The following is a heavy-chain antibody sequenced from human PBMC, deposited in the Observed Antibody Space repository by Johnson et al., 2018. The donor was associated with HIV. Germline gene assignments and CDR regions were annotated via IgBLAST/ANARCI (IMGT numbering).Heavy chain of an antibody. CDR3: AREVHYDSSDYYERYAFDV. V-gene: IGHV3-15*01. D-gene: IGHD3-22*01. CDR1: GFSFTNAW. Sequence: VQLVESGGGLVKTGGSLRLSCAASGFSFTNAWMSWVRQAPGKGPAWVGRIKSKTDGGTTDYAAPVNGRFTISRDDSKNTLYLQMNSLKTEDTAVYYCAREVHYDSSDYYERYAFDVWGQGTLVTVSS. J-gene: IGHJ3*01. CDR2: IKSKTDGGTT.